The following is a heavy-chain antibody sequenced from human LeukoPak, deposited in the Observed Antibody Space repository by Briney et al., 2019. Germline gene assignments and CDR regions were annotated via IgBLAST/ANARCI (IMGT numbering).Heavy chain of an antibody. CDR2: ISTSSSYI. V-gene: IGHV3-21*01. J-gene: IGHJ4*02. CDR3: ARDYGGDYFDY. D-gene: IGHD4-23*01. CDR1: GFTFSRYK. Sequence: PGGSLRLSCAASGFTFSRYKMHWIRQAPGEGLEWVSSISTSSSYIYYADSVKGRFTISRDNAKNSLYLQMNSLRAEDTAVYYCARDYGGDYFDYWGQGTLVTVSS.